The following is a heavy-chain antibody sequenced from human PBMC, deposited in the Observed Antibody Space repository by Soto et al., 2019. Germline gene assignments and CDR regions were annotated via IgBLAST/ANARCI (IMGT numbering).Heavy chain of an antibody. J-gene: IGHJ4*02. V-gene: IGHV3-23*01. CDR2: ITGNGDTT. CDR1: GYTFINTG. D-gene: IGHD3-22*01. CDR3: AKIDGYFDY. Sequence: EVQVLQSGGGLVPPGGSLRLSCAGSGYTFINTGMSWVRQAPGQGLEWVSAITGNGDTTYYADSVKGRVTISRHNSKSTLYLQMNSLRAVDAAVYYCAKIDGYFDYWGQGTLVTVSS.